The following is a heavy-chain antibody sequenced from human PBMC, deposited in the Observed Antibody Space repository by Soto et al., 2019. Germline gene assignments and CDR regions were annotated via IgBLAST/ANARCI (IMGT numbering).Heavy chain of an antibody. J-gene: IGHJ4*02. CDR2: IYYSGSA. CDR3: GSGYPGLGFDY. CDR1: GGSIRSRDCC. D-gene: IGHD5-18*01. Sequence: SETLSLTCTVSGGSIRSRDCCWIRIRQPPGKGLEWSGNIYYSGSASYNPSLKSRVTISVDTSKNQVSLKLSSLTAADTAVDICGSGYPGLGFDYWGQGTLVTVSS. V-gene: IGHV4-39*01.